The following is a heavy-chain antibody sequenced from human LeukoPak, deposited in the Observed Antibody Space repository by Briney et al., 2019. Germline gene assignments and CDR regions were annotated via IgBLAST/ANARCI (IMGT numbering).Heavy chain of an antibody. CDR1: GFAFSGYA. CDR3: AKGSSNFDY. D-gene: IGHD2-2*01. Sequence: GVLRLSCAASGFAFSGYAMSWVRQAPGKGLEWVSAISGSGGSTYYADSVKGRFTISRDNSKNTLYLQMNSLRAEDTAVYYCAKGSSNFDYWGQGTLVTVSS. V-gene: IGHV3-23*01. CDR2: ISGSGGST. J-gene: IGHJ4*02.